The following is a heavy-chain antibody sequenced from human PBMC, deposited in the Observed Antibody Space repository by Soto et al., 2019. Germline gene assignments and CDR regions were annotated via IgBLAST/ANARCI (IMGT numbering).Heavy chain of an antibody. V-gene: IGHV4-4*07. CDR1: NGSISNFY. J-gene: IGHJ5*02. D-gene: IGHD6-13*01. CDR3: ARSSHKESWFDP. Sequence: SETLSLTCTVSNGSISNFYWNWIRQSAGKGLEWIGRIHGSGSATYNPSLRSRVTMSVDTSKNQFSLKVNSVTGADTAVYYCARSSHKESWFDPWGQGXLVTVSS. CDR2: IHGSGSA.